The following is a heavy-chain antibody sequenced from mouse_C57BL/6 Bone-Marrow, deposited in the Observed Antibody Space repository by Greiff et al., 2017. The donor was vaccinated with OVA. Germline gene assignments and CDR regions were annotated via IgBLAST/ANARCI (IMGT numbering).Heavy chain of an antibody. Sequence: EVKLQESGPGLVKPSQSLSLTCSVTGYSITSGYYWNWIRQFPGNKLEWMGYISYDGSNNYNPSLKNRISITRDTSKNQFFMKLNSVTTEDTSTYYCARKSSYGYFDVWGTGTTVTVSS. J-gene: IGHJ1*03. CDR3: ARKSSYGYFDV. V-gene: IGHV3-6*01. CDR1: GYSITSGYY. D-gene: IGHD1-1*01. CDR2: ISYDGSN.